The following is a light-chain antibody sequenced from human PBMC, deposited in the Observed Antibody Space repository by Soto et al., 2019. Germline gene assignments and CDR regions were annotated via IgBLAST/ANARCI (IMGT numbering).Light chain of an antibody. J-gene: IGKJ4*01. Sequence: EIVMTQSPATLSVSPGERATLSCRASQGVTTNIAWYQQKPGQAPRLLIYGASTRATGIPARFSGSGSGTEFTLTISSLQSEDFAVYYCQQYNTWPLTFGGGTKVEIK. CDR2: GAS. CDR3: QQYNTWPLT. CDR1: QGVTTN. V-gene: IGKV3-15*01.